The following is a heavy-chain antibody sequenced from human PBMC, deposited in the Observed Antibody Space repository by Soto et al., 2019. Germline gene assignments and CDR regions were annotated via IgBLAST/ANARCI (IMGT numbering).Heavy chain of an antibody. V-gene: IGHV3-30-3*01. CDR2: ISYDGSNK. CDR3: ARERQQQTFYYYYYGMDV. J-gene: IGHJ6*02. D-gene: IGHD6-13*01. CDR1: GFTFSSYA. Sequence: GGSLRLSCAASGFTFSSYAMHWVRQAPGKGLEWVAVISYDGSNKYYADSVKGRFTISRDNSKNTLYLQMNSLRAEDTAVYYCARERQQQTFYYYYYGMDVWGHGTTVTVSS.